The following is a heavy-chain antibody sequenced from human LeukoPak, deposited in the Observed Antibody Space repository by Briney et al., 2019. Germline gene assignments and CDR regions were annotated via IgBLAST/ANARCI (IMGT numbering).Heavy chain of an antibody. D-gene: IGHD3-3*01. V-gene: IGHV4-39*01. J-gene: IGHJ4*02. CDR2: IYYGGYT. CDR1: GDSISNNNYY. CDR3: QSRYLEWLLDY. Sequence: SETLSLTCTVSGDSISNNNYYWGWIRQPPGKGLEWIGSIYYGGYTYYNPSLKSRVTISVDTSKNQFSLKLSSVTAADTAMYYCQSRYLEWLLDYWGQGTLVTVSS.